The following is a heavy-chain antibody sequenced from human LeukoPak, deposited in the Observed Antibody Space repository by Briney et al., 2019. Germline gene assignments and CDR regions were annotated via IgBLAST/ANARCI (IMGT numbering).Heavy chain of an antibody. CDR1: GGTFSSYA. CDR3: ARGIDGYGDYTHSNFDY. J-gene: IGHJ4*02. CDR2: MNPNSGNT. Sequence: SSVKVSCKASGGTFSSYAISWVRQAPGQGREWMGWMNPNSGNTGYAQKFQGRVTMTRNTSISTAYMELSSLRSEDTAVYYCARGIDGYGDYTHSNFDYWGQGTLVTVSS. D-gene: IGHD4-17*01. V-gene: IGHV1-8*02.